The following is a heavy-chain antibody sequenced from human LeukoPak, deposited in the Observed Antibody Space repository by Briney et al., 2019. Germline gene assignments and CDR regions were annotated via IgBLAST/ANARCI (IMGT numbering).Heavy chain of an antibody. D-gene: IGHD3-9*01. Sequence: ASVKVSCKASGYTFTSYGISWVRQAPGQGLEWMGWISAYNGNTNYAQKLQGRVTMTTDTSTSTAYMELRSLRSDDTAVYYCARSGDILTGYSPFDYWGQGTLVTVSS. CDR3: ARSGDILTGYSPFDY. CDR1: GYTFTSYG. CDR2: ISAYNGNT. J-gene: IGHJ4*02. V-gene: IGHV1-18*01.